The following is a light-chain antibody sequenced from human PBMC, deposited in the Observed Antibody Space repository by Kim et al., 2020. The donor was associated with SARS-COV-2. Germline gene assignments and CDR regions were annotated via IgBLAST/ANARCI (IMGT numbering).Light chain of an antibody. V-gene: IGKV1-17*01. CDR3: LQHNTYPIT. CDR2: GAS. J-gene: IGKJ5*01. CDR1: QDIGND. Sequence: DIQMTQSPSSLSASVGDRVTITCRASQDIGNDLGWYQQNPGRAPKRLIYGASNLQSGVPLRFSGSGSGTEFTLTINSLQPEDFATYFCLQHNTYPITFGQGTRLEIK.